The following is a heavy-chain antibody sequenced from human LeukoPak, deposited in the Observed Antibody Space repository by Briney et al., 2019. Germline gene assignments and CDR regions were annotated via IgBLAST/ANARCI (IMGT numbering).Heavy chain of an antibody. CDR1: GFTFSSYW. V-gene: IGHV3-7*01. Sequence: PGGSLRLSCTASGFTFSSYWMSWVRQAPGKGLEWVANIKQDGSAKYYVDSVKDRFTISRDNAKNSLCLQMNSLRAEDTAVYYCAQECVDSSGYYYVPNWFDPWGQGTLVTVSS. D-gene: IGHD3-22*01. CDR2: IKQDGSAK. CDR3: AQECVDSSGYYYVPNWFDP. J-gene: IGHJ5*02.